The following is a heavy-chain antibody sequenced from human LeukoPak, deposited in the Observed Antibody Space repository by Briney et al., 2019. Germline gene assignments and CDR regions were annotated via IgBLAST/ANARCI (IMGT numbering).Heavy chain of an antibody. J-gene: IGHJ5*02. CDR2: INWRGGGGNT. CDR3: AKAERPTATRGNWLDP. D-gene: IGHD2-2*01. CDR1: GFTFSSFA. V-gene: IGHV3-23*01. Sequence: WGSLRLSCAASGFTFSSFAMNWVRQAPGKGLEGVSGINWRGGGGNTYYADSVKGRFTVSRDDSKTTLYLEMNSLTAADTAVYYCAKAERPTATRGNWLDPWGQGVLVTVSS.